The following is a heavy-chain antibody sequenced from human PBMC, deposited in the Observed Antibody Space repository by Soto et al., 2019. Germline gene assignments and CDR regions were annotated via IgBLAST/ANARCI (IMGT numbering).Heavy chain of an antibody. Sequence: QVQLQESGPGLVKPSQTLSLTCTVSGGSISSGDYYWSWVRQHPGKGLEWIGYIYHSGSTYYNPSLKSRVTISVDTSNNQFSLKLSSVTAADTAVYYCARDVRPAHTNWFDPWGQGTLVTVSS. V-gene: IGHV4-31*03. D-gene: IGHD2-8*01. J-gene: IGHJ5*02. CDR1: GGSISSGDYY. CDR2: IYHSGST. CDR3: ARDVRPAHTNWFDP.